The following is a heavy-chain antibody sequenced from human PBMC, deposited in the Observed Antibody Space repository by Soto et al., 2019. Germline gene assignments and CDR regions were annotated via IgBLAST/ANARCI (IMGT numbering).Heavy chain of an antibody. D-gene: IGHD4-17*01. V-gene: IGHV4-39*01. CDR1: GGSISSSSYY. CDR3: ARQFFSRGDYGVYYFDY. J-gene: IGHJ4*02. Sequence: NPSETLSLTCTVSGGSISSSSYYWGWIRQPPGKGLEWIGSIYYSGSTYYNPSLKSRVTISVDTSKNQFSLKLSSVTAADTAVYYCARQFFSRGDYGVYYFDYWGQGTLVTVSS. CDR2: IYYSGST.